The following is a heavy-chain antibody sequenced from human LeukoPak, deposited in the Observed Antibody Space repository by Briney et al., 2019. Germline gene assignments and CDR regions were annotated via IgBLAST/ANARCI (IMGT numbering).Heavy chain of an antibody. D-gene: IGHD1-26*01. CDR2: IYTSGST. CDR1: GGSISSGRNY. Sequence: PSETPSLTCTVSGGSISSGRNYWSWIRQPAGKGLEWVGRIYTSGSTNYNPSLKSRVTISIDTSKNQFPLKLSSVTAADTAVYYCARDPSGSYSSEAWFDYWGQGTLVTVSS. V-gene: IGHV4-61*02. CDR3: ARDPSGSYSSEAWFDY. J-gene: IGHJ4*02.